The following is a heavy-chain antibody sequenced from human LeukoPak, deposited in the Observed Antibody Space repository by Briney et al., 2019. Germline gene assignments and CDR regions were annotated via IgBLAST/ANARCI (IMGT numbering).Heavy chain of an antibody. CDR2: IYYSGST. CDR3: ARARYVGYCSGGSCYGVYYYGMDV. Sequence: SETLSLTCTVSGGSISSYYWSWIRQPPGMGLEWIGYIYYSGSTNYNPSLKSRVTISVDTSKNQFSLKLSSVTAADTAVYYCARARYVGYCSGGSCYGVYYYGMDVWGQGTTVTVSS. D-gene: IGHD2-15*01. J-gene: IGHJ6*02. CDR1: GGSISSYY. V-gene: IGHV4-59*01.